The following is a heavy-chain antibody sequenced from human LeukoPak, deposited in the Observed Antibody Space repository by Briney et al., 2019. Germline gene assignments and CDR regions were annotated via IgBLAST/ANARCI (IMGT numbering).Heavy chain of an antibody. D-gene: IGHD5-24*01. Sequence: NPSETLSLTCTVSGGSISSYYWSWIRQPPGKGLEWIGFVVYSGSTNYNPSLKSRVTISIDTSNNQLSLKLSSVTAADTAVYYCARHREMDSYNAFDVWAKGQWSPRLQ. CDR3: ARHREMDSYNAFDV. CDR2: VVYSGST. CDR1: GGSISSYY. V-gene: IGHV4-59*08. J-gene: IGHJ3*01.